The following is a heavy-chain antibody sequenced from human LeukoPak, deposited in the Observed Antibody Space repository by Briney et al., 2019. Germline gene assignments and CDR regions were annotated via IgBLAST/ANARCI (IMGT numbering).Heavy chain of an antibody. D-gene: IGHD6-19*01. CDR1: GFTFSSYW. CDR3: ARWYNSNWFDP. V-gene: IGHV3-7*01. J-gene: IGHJ5*02. Sequence: AGGSLRLSCAASGFTFSSYWMSWVRQAPGKGLEWVANIKQDGSEKYYVDSVKGRFTISRDNAKNSLYLQMNSLRAEDTSVYYCARWYNSNWFDPWGQGTLVTVSS. CDR2: IKQDGSEK.